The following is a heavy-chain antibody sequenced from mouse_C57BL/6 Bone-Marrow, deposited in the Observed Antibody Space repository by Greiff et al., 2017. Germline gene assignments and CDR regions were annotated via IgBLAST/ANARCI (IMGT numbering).Heavy chain of an antibody. V-gene: IGHV14-4*01. J-gene: IGHJ2*01. CDR2: IDPENGDT. CDR3: ARGLLRDY. CDR1: GFNIKDDY. D-gene: IGHD1-1*01. Sequence: VQLQQSGAELVRPGASVKLSCTASGFNIKDDYMHWVKQRPEQGLEWIGWIDPENGDTEYASKFQGKATITADTSSNTAYLQLSSLTSEDSAVYYCARGLLRDYWGQGTTLTVSS.